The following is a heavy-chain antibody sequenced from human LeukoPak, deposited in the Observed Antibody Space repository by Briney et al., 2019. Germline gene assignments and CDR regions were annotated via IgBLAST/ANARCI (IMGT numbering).Heavy chain of an antibody. CDR2: IYFSGGT. J-gene: IGHJ4*02. Sequence: PSETLSLTCTVSGDSISSSNCYWGWIRQPPGKGLEWVGSIYFSGGTYYNASLKSRVTISVDTSKNQFSLKLSSVTAADTADCARQTGSGLFSLPGGQGTLVTVSS. D-gene: IGHD3-10*01. CDR3: ARQTGSGLFSLP. CDR1: GDSISSSNCY. V-gene: IGHV4-39*01.